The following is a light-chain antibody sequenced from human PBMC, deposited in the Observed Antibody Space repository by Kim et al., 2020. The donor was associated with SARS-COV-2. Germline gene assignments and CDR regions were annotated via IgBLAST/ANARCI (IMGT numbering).Light chain of an antibody. CDR1: SFNIGNNA. J-gene: IGLJ2*01. Sequence: QSVLTQPPSVSEAPRQRVTISCSGSSFNIGNNAVNWYQQLPGKAPQLLIYYNDLLPSGVSDRFSASKSGTSASLAISGLQSEDEADYFCAAWDDSLNGHVVFGGGTQLTVL. V-gene: IGLV1-36*01. CDR3: AAWDDSLNGHVV. CDR2: YND.